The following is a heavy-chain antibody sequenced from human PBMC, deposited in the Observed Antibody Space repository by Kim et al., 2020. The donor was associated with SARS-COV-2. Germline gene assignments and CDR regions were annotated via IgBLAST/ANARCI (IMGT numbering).Heavy chain of an antibody. CDR2: IIPILGIA. D-gene: IGHD3-10*01. CDR3: ARDKVRGVLDY. CDR1: GGTFSSYA. V-gene: IGHV1-69*04. Sequence: SVKVSCKASGGTFSSYAISWVRQAPGQGLEWMGRIIPILGIANYAQKFQGRVTITADKSTSTAYMELSSLRSEDTAVYYCARDKVRGVLDYWGQGTLVTVSS. J-gene: IGHJ4*02.